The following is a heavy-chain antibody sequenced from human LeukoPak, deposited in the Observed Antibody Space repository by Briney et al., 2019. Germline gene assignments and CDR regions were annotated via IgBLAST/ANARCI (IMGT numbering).Heavy chain of an antibody. Sequence: PSETLSLTCTVSGGSISSSSYYWGWIRQPPGKGLEWIGNIYHSGSTYYNPSLKSRITMSVDTSKNQFSLKLSSVTAADTAVYYCARHSGTYYADFDYWGQGTLVTVSS. CDR1: GGSISSSSYY. D-gene: IGHD1-26*01. CDR2: IYHSGST. J-gene: IGHJ4*02. V-gene: IGHV4-39*01. CDR3: ARHSGTYYADFDY.